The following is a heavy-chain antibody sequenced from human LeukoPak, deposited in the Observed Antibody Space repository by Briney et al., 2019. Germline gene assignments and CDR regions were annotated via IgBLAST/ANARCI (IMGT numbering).Heavy chain of an antibody. D-gene: IGHD6-19*01. J-gene: IGHJ6*02. CDR1: DYSFTSYA. CDR3: ARDPLSSTWSNYYHAMDV. V-gene: IGHV1-18*01. CDR2: ISAYNGNT. Sequence: GASVKVSCKASDYSFTSYAINWVRQAPGQGLEWLGWISAYNGNTNYAQKFQDRVTLTTDVSTSTAYLELRSLTSDDTAVYYCARDPLSSTWSNYYHAMDVWGPGTTVTVSS.